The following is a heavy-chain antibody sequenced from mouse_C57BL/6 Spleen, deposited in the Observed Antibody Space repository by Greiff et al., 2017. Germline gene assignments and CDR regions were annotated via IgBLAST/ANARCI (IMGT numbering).Heavy chain of an antibody. CDR3: ARRDGYYDAMDY. V-gene: IGHV1-42*01. CDR2: INPSTGGT. CDR1: GYSFTGYY. J-gene: IGHJ4*01. Sequence: EVQLQQSGPELVKPGASVKISCKASGYSFTGYYMNWVKQSPEKSLEWIGEINPSTGGTTYNQKFKAKATLTVDKSSSTAYMQLKSLTSEDSAVYYCARRDGYYDAMDYWGQGTSVTVSS. D-gene: IGHD2-3*01.